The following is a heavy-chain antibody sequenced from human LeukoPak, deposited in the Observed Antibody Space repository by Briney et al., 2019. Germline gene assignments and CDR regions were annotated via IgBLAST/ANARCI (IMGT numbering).Heavy chain of an antibody. CDR3: ARRRYYDGSGYLE. CDR2: IYYSGST. CDR1: GDSVSRSDSD. Sequence: PSETLSLTCSVSGDSVSRSDSDWDWIRQPPGKGLEWIGTIYYSGSTYYSPSLKSRVTMSVDPSNNQFSLTLRPVTAADTAVYYCARRRYYDGSGYLEWGQGTLLSVSS. V-gene: IGHV4-39*01. J-gene: IGHJ1*01. D-gene: IGHD3-22*01.